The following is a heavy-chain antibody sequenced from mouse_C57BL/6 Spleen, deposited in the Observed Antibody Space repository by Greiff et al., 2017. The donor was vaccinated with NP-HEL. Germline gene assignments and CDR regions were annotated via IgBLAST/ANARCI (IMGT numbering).Heavy chain of an antibody. D-gene: IGHD2-12*01. CDR1: GYTFTSYW. V-gene: IGHV1-50*01. Sequence: VQLQQPGAELVKPGASVKLSCKASGYTFTSYWMQWVKQRPGQGLEWIGEIDPSDSYTNYNQKFKGKATLTVDTSSSTAYMQLSSLTSEDSAVYYCATKLRRGFAYWGQGTLVTVSA. CDR2: IDPSDSYT. J-gene: IGHJ3*01. CDR3: ATKLRRGFAY.